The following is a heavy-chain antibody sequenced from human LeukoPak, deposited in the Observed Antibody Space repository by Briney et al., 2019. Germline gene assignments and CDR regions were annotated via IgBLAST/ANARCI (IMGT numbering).Heavy chain of an antibody. CDR2: IYYSGSA. Sequence: SETLSLTCTVSGVSISSSSYYWGWIRQPPGKGLEWIGSIYYSGSAYYNPSPKSRVTISVDTSKNQFSLKLSSVTAADTAVYYCARHSYFDYWGQGTLVTVSS. J-gene: IGHJ4*02. CDR1: GVSISSSSYY. V-gene: IGHV4-39*01. CDR3: ARHSYFDY.